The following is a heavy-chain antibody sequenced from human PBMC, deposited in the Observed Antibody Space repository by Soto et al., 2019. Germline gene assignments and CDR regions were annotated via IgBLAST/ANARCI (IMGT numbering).Heavy chain of an antibody. CDR1: GFTFSSYG. CDR3: AKDYCSSTSCHPLTYYYYGMDV. Sequence: QVQLVESGGGVVQPGRSLRLSCAASGFTFSSYGMHWVRQAPGKGLEWVAVISYDGSNKYYADSVKGRFTISRDNSKNTLYLQMNSLRAEDTAVYYCAKDYCSSTSCHPLTYYYYGMDVWGQGTTVTVSS. J-gene: IGHJ6*02. CDR2: ISYDGSNK. D-gene: IGHD2-2*01. V-gene: IGHV3-30*18.